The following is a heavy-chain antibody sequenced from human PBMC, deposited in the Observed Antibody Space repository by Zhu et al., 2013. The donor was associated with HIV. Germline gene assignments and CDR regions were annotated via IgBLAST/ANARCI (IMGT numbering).Heavy chain of an antibody. Sequence: VQLQESGPGLVKPSETLSLTCTVSGGSISSSSYYWGWIRQPPGKGLEWIGSIYYSGSTYYNPSLKSRVTISVDTSKNQFSLKLSSVTAADTAVYYCARLDCGDWDFDYWGQGTLVTVSS. J-gene: IGHJ4*02. CDR3: ARLDCGDWDFDY. V-gene: IGHV4-39*07. D-gene: IGHD4-17*01. CDR1: GGSISSSSYY. CDR2: IYYSGST.